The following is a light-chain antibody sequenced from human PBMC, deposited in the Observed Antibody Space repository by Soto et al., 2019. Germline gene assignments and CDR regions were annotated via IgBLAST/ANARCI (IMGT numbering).Light chain of an antibody. CDR2: AAS. CDR3: QQRSNWPPIFT. V-gene: IGKV3D-20*02. J-gene: IGKJ3*01. CDR1: QSVTGNY. Sequence: EIVLTQSPGTLSLSPGERATLSCRTSQSVTGNYLAWYQQKRGQAPRLLIYAASRRATGIPDRFSGSGSGTDFTLTISRLDPEDFAVYHCQQRSNWPPIFTFGPGTKVDIK.